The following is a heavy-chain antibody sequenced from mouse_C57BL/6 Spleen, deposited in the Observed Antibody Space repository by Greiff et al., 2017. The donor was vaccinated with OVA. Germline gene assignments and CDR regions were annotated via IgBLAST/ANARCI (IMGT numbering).Heavy chain of an antibody. V-gene: IGHV1-85*01. CDR2: IYPRAGST. CDR1: GYTFTSYD. J-gene: IGHJ2*01. Sequence: QVQLKQSGPELVKPGASVKLSCKASGYTFTSYDINWVKQRPGQGLEWIGWIYPRAGSTKYNEKFKGKATLTVDTSSSTAYMELHSLTSEDSAVYFCARWSPRGYWGQGTTLTVSS. CDR3: ARWSPRGY.